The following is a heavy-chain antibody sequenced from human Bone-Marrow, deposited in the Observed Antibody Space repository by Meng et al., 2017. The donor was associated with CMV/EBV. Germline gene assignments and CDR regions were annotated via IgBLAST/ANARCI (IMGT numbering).Heavy chain of an antibody. V-gene: IGHV3-30*04. CDR1: GFTFSSYA. Sequence: GGSLRLSCAASGFTFSSYAMHWVRQAPGKGLEWVAVISYDGSNKYYADSVKGRFTISRDNSKNSLYLQMISLRAEDTAVYYCAREGYSYAEGTGFDYWGQGTLVTVSS. CDR3: AREGYSYAEGTGFDY. CDR2: ISYDGSNK. J-gene: IGHJ4*02. D-gene: IGHD5-18*01.